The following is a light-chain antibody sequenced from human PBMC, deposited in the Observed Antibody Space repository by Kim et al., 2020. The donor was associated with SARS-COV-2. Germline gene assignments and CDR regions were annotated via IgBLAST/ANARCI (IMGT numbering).Light chain of an antibody. CDR1: QNIGYS. CDR3: QQTYTTPT. J-gene: IGKJ4*01. CDR2: AAL. Sequence: DIHMTQSPSSLSASVGDRVTITCRASQNIGYSLNWYQQKPGKAPKVLIYAALSLHGGVPSRFSGSGSGTEFTLSISSLQYEDFATYYCQQTYTTPTFGGGTKVDIK. V-gene: IGKV1-39*01.